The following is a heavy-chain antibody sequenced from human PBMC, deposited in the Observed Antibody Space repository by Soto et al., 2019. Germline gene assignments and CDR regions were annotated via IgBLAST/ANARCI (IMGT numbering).Heavy chain of an antibody. CDR1: GGSISSGDYY. V-gene: IGHV4-30-4*01. J-gene: IGHJ5*02. CDR2: IYYSGST. CDR3: ARERPDGARLDP. Sequence: QVQLQESGPGLVKPSQTLSLTCTVSGGSISSGDYYWSWIRQPPGKGLEWIGYIYYSGSTHYNPTLKCRVXLXVXXAKNLFSLKLSSVTAAHTAVYYCARERPDGARLDPWGQGTLVTVSS. D-gene: IGHD6-6*01.